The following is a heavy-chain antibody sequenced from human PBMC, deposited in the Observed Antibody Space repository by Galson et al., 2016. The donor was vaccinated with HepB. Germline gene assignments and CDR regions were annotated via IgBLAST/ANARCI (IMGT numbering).Heavy chain of an antibody. CDR3: ARGGSPGQYDFWTGPPTDYGMDV. Sequence: SETLSLTCAVYAGPFSGYYWTWVRQPPGRGLEWIGEITHSGTTNYNPSLKSRVTISVDTSKNQFSLKLTSVTAADTAVYFCARGGSPGQYDFWTGPPTDYGMDVWGNGATVTVSA. V-gene: IGHV4-34*01. CDR1: AGPFSGYY. CDR2: ITHSGTT. D-gene: IGHD3-3*01. J-gene: IGHJ6*04.